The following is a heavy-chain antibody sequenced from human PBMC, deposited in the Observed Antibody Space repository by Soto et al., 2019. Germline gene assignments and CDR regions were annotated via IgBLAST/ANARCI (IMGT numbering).Heavy chain of an antibody. V-gene: IGHV1-18*01. CDR3: ARDSGLYRSSVWLDP. Sequence: ASAKVSCTASGYTFSNYGVSLLRKDPGQGLEWMGWISAYNDNTNYAQTFQGRVSMTTDTSTSTAYMELRSLRSDDTAVYYCARDSGLYRSSVWLDPGCQVTLVTVSX. D-gene: IGHD6-6*01. CDR2: ISAYNDNT. CDR1: GYTFSNYG. J-gene: IGHJ5*02.